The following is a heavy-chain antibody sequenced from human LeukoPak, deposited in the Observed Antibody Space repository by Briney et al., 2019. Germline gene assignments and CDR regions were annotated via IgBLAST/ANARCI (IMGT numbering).Heavy chain of an antibody. V-gene: IGHV3-7*01. CDR1: GFTFSSYW. J-gene: IGHJ5*02. CDR3: ARDINSVWFGELFHMYNWFDP. Sequence: PGGSLRLSCAASGFTFSSYWMSWVRQAPGKGLEWVANIKQDGSEKYYVGSVKGRFTISRDNAKNSLYLQMNSLRAEDTAVYYCARDINSVWFGELFHMYNWFDPWGQGTLVTVSS. CDR2: IKQDGSEK. D-gene: IGHD3-10*01.